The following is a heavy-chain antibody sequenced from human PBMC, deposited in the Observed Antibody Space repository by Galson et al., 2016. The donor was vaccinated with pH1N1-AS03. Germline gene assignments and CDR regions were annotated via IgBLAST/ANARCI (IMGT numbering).Heavy chain of an antibody. D-gene: IGHD3-16*02. CDR1: GGSISRNN. V-gene: IGHV4-4*07. Sequence: SETLSLTCTVSGGSISRNNWSWIRQPAGKGLEWIGRIYSSGSSSYIPSLKSRVTMSLDTSKNQLSLKLSSVTAADTAVYYCARDYRWAFDYWGQGTLVTVSS. J-gene: IGHJ4*02. CDR2: IYSSGSS. CDR3: ARDYRWAFDY.